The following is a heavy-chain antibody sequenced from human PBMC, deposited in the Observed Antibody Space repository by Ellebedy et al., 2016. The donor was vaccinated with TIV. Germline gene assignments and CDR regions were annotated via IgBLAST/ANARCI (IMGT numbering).Heavy chain of an antibody. CDR2: ISGSGGST. Sequence: GESLKISXAASGFTFSSYAMSWVRQAPGKGLEWVSAISGSGGSTYYADSVKGRFTISRDNSKNTLYLQMNSLRAEDTAVYYCAKDGEQLAHYWGQGTLVTVSS. CDR1: GFTFSSYA. J-gene: IGHJ4*02. V-gene: IGHV3-23*01. D-gene: IGHD6-6*01. CDR3: AKDGEQLAHY.